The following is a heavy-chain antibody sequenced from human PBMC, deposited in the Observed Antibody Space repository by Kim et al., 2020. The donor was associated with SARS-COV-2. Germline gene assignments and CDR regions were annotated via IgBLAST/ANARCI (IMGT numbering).Heavy chain of an antibody. J-gene: IGHJ5*02. CDR1: GGAITSYS. V-gene: IGHV4-59*13. D-gene: IGHD3-16*01. Sequence: SETLSLTCTVSGGAITSYSWSWIRQPPGKGLEWVGYVFKSGTTNYSPSPKSRVTISVDTSKNQVSLRVTPVTAADTAVYFYARGGTYARWLYPCG. CDR2: VFKSGTT. CDR3: ARGGTYARWLYP.